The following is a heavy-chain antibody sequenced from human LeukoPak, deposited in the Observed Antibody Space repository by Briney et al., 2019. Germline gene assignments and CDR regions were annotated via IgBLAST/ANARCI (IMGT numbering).Heavy chain of an antibody. J-gene: IGHJ4*02. Sequence: GGSLRLSCAASGFTFSRYTMSWVRQAPGKGLEWVSAISGSGGSTYYADPVKGRFTISRDNSKNTLYLQMNSLRAEDTAVYYCAKAGLPNTYYYDSSGYWTLDYFDYWGQGTLVTVSS. CDR2: ISGSGGST. D-gene: IGHD3-22*01. CDR1: GFTFSRYT. V-gene: IGHV3-23*01. CDR3: AKAGLPNTYYYDSSGYWTLDYFDY.